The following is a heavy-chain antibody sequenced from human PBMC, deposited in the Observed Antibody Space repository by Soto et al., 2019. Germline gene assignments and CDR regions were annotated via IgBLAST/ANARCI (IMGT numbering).Heavy chain of an antibody. D-gene: IGHD5-18*01. CDR1: GFTFSSYA. V-gene: IGHV3-23*01. Sequence: SLRISCAASGFTFSSYAIIWFRQAPGKGLEWVSAISGSGGSTYYADSVKGRFTISRDNSKNTLYLQMNSLRAEDTAVYYCAKEGGNWGRLQLWSDYYYGMDVWGQGTTVTVSS. J-gene: IGHJ6*02. CDR2: ISGSGGST. CDR3: AKEGGNWGRLQLWSDYYYGMDV.